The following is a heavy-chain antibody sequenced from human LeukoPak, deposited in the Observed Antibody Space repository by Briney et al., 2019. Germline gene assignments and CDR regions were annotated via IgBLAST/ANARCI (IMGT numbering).Heavy chain of an antibody. CDR3: AKNSYDPRDYFDY. J-gene: IGHJ4*02. D-gene: IGHD5-18*01. CDR1: GFTFSSYG. V-gene: IGHV3-33*06. CDR2: IWYDGSNK. Sequence: GGSLRLSCAASGFTFSSYGMPWVRQAPGKGLEWVAVIWYDGSNKYYADSVKGRFTISRDNSKNTLYLQMSSLRAEDTAVYYCAKNSYDPRDYFDYWGQGTLVTVSS.